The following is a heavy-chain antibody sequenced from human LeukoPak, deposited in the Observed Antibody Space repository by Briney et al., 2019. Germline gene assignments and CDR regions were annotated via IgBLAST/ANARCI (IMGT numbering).Heavy chain of an antibody. D-gene: IGHD1-26*01. CDR3: AKDDGSATMGFDS. CDR1: GGTFSNYA. V-gene: IGHV1-69*05. Sequence: SVKVSCKASGGTFSNYAFSWVRQAPGQGLEGMGGIIPIFRTTNYAEQFQGRVTITTDESTNTAYLDLSSLRSEDTAVYYCAKDDGSATMGFDSWGQGTLVSVPS. J-gene: IGHJ5*01. CDR2: IIPIFRTT.